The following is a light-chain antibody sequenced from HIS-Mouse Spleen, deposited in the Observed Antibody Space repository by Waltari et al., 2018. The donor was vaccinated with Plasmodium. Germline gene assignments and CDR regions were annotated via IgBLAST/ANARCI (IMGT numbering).Light chain of an antibody. V-gene: IGKV3-15*01. CDR3: QQYNNWTFT. Sequence: EIVMTQSPATLSVSPGERATLSCRASQSVSSNLAWYQQKPGQAPRLLIYGASTRATGIPGRFSGSGSGTEFTLTISSLQSEDFAVYDCQQYNNWTFTFGPGTKVDIK. J-gene: IGKJ3*01. CDR1: QSVSSN. CDR2: GAS.